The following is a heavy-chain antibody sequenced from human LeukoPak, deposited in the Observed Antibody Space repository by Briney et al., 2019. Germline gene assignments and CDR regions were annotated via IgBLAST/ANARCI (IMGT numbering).Heavy chain of an antibody. CDR2: IKRKGDDGTI. CDR1: GFTFSNAW. J-gene: IGHJ4*02. V-gene: IGHV3-15*01. D-gene: IGHD3/OR15-3a*01. CDR3: TAGTGRSDFDY. Sequence: GGSLRLSCAASGFTFSNAWMSWVRQAPGRGLEWVGRIKRKGDDGTIDYAAPVKGRLSISRDDSKNTLYLQMNSLKSEDTAVYYCTAGTGRSDFDYWGKGTLVTVSS.